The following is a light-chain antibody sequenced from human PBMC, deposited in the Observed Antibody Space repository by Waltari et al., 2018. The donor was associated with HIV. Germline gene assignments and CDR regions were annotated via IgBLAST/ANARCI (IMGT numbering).Light chain of an antibody. V-gene: IGLV1-40*01. CDR3: QSYDSRQSGFWL. Sequence: QSVLTLPPSVSGAPGQRVTIPCTGSSPNIRAGYDVHWYQQLPGPAPTLLINCNTNRPSGFSDRFSVSNSGTSASLAITGLQAEDEADYYCQSYDSRQSGFWLFGGGTTLTVL. CDR1: SPNIRAGYD. CDR2: CNT. J-gene: IGLJ3*02.